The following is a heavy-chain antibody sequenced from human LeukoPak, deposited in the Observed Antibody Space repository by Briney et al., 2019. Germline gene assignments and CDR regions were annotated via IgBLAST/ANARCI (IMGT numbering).Heavy chain of an antibody. J-gene: IGHJ6*03. CDR3: ARDARVGYSSSWYYYMDV. D-gene: IGHD6-13*01. CDR2: INPNSGGT. CDR1: GYTFTGYY. V-gene: IGHV1-2*06. Sequence: ASVKVSCKASGYTFTGYYMHWVRQAPGQGLEWMGRINPNSGGTNYAQKFQGRVTMTRDTSISTAYMELSRLRSGDTAVYYCARDARVGYSSSWYYYMDVWGKGTTVTVSS.